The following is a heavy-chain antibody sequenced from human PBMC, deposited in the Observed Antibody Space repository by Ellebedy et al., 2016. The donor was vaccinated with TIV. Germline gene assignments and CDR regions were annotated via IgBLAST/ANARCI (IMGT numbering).Heavy chain of an antibody. Sequence: PGGSLRLSCAASGITVSSNYMAWVRQSPGRGLEWVAIIYSGGGTYYADSVKGRFTISRDNSKNTVYLQMNTLRVEDTAVYYCASRPNGDFHFLDYWGQGTLVTVSS. CDR1: GITVSSNY. V-gene: IGHV3-66*01. CDR3: ASRPNGDFHFLDY. J-gene: IGHJ4*02. CDR2: IYSGGGT. D-gene: IGHD4-17*01.